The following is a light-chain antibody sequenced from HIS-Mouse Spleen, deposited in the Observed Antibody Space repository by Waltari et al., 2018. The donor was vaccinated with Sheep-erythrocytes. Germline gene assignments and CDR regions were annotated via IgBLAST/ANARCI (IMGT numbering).Light chain of an antibody. CDR3: QAWDSSTAWV. Sequence: SYELTQPPSVSVSPGQTASITCSGDKLGDKYACWYQQQPGQSPVLVIYHDSKRPSGTPERVSGSNSGNTAALTISGTQAMDEADYYCQAWDSSTAWVFGGGTKLTVL. J-gene: IGLJ3*02. CDR2: HDS. CDR1: KLGDKY. V-gene: IGLV3-1*01.